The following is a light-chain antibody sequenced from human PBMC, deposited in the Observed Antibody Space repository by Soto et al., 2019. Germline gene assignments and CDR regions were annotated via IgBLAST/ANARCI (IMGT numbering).Light chain of an antibody. CDR1: QSVSSN. Sequence: EIVMTQSPATLSVSPGGRVTLSCRASQSVSSNLAWYQQKPGQAPRLLIYGASSRATGIPDRFSGSGSGTDFTLTISRLEPEDFAVYYCQQRSNWPSITFGQGTRLEIK. J-gene: IGKJ5*01. V-gene: IGKV3D-20*02. CDR3: QQRSNWPSIT. CDR2: GAS.